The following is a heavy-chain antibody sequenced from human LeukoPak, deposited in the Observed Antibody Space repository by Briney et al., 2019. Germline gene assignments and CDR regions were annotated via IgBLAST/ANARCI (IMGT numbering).Heavy chain of an antibody. D-gene: IGHD3-3*01. CDR3: ARVALMEYDFWSGYYTGYYYYYYYMDV. CDR1: GGSISSYY. J-gene: IGHJ6*03. CDR2: IYYSGST. V-gene: IGHV4-59*01. Sequence: PSETLSLTCTVSGGSISSYYWSWIRQPPGKGLEWIGYIYYSGSTNYNPSLKSRVTISVDTSKNQFSLKLSSVTAADTAVYYCARVALMEYDFWSGYYTGYYYYYYYMDVWGKGTTVTVSS.